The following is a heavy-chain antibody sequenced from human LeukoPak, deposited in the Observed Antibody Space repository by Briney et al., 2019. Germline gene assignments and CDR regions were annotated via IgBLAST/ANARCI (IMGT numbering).Heavy chain of an antibody. V-gene: IGHV4-59*12. D-gene: IGHD3-22*01. CDR1: GGSISSYY. CDR2: IYYSGST. J-gene: IGHJ3*02. Sequence: SETLSLTCTVSGGSISSYYWSWIRQPPGKGLEWIGYIYYSGSTNYNPSLKSRVTISVDTSKNQFSLKLSSVTAADTAVYYCARGGLVVVITTVAFDIWGHGTMVTVSS. CDR3: ARGGLVVVITTVAFDI.